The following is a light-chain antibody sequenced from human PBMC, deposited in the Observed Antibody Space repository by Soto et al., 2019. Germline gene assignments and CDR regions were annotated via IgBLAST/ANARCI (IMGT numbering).Light chain of an antibody. CDR3: QQYGKSPLT. CDR2: GAS. V-gene: IGKV3-20*01. CDR1: QSVSSDY. Sequence: IVLTQSPGTLSLSPGEIASVSCRASQSVSSDYLAWYQQKPGQAPRLLIYGASSRATGIPDRFSGSGSGTDFALTINSLEPDDFAVYYCQQYGKSPLTFGQGTRVEIK. J-gene: IGKJ1*01.